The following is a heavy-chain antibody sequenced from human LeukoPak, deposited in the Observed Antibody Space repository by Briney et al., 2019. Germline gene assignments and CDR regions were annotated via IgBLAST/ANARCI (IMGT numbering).Heavy chain of an antibody. CDR1: GGSISSSSYY. J-gene: IGHJ4*02. V-gene: IGHV4-39*01. Sequence: PSETLSLTCTVSGGSISSSSYYWGWIRQPPGKGLEWIGSIYYSGSTYYNPSLKSRVTMFVDMSKNQFSLRLGSVTAADTAVYYCARHRAYSSSSPFDYWGQGTLVTVSS. D-gene: IGHD6-6*01. CDR3: ARHRAYSSSSPFDY. CDR2: IYYSGST.